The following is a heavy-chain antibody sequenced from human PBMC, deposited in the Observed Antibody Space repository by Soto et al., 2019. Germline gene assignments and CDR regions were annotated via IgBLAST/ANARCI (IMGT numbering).Heavy chain of an antibody. V-gene: IGHV1-69*13. Sequence: SVKVSCKASGYTFTSYGISWVRQAPGQGLEWMGGIIPIFGTANYAQKFQGRVTITADESTSTAYMELSSLRSEDTAVYYCARQWIQLWFPFDYWGQGTLVTVSS. CDR3: ARQWIQLWFPFDY. CDR2: IIPIFGTA. D-gene: IGHD5-18*01. J-gene: IGHJ4*02. CDR1: GYTFTSYG.